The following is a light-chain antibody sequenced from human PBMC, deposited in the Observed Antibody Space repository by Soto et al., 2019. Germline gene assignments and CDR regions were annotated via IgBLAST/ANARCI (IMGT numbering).Light chain of an antibody. CDR2: EVI. CDR1: SSDVGAYNY. J-gene: IGLJ1*01. V-gene: IGLV2-14*01. Sequence: QSALTQPASVSGSPGQSITISCTGTSSDVGAYNYVSWYQQHPGKAPKLMIYEVINRPSGVSNRFSGSKSGNTASLTISGLQAEDEADYYCCSYTSASTLVFGTGTKLTVL. CDR3: CSYTSASTLV.